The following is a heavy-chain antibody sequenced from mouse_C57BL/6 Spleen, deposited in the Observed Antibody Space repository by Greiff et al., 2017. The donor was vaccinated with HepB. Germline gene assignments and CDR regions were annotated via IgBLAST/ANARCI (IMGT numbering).Heavy chain of an antibody. CDR3: ARGSPDSSGYKPFAY. V-gene: IGHV14-3*01. CDR2: IDAANGNT. J-gene: IGHJ3*01. Sequence: VQLQQSVAELVRPGASVKLSCTASGFNIKNTYMHWVKQRPEQGLEWIGRIDAANGNTKYAPKFQGKATITADTSSNTAYLQLSSLTSEDTAIYYCARGSPDSSGYKPFAYWGQGTLVTVSA. D-gene: IGHD3-2*02. CDR1: GFNIKNTY.